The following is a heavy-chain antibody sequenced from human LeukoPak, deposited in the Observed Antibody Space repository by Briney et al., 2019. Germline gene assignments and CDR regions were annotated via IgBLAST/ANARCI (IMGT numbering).Heavy chain of an antibody. CDR2: IYYSGST. Sequence: SETLSLTCTVSGGSISSGDYYWSWIRQPPGKGLEWIGYIYYSGSTYYNPSLKSRVTISVDTSKNQFSLKLSSVTAADTAVYYCTRYSSGWYGGSDYFDYWGQGTLVTVSS. J-gene: IGHJ4*02. CDR1: GGSISSGDYY. V-gene: IGHV4-30-4*08. D-gene: IGHD6-19*01. CDR3: TRYSSGWYGGSDYFDY.